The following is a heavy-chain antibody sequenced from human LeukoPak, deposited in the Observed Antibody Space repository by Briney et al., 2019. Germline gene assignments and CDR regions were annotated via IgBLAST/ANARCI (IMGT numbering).Heavy chain of an antibody. V-gene: IGHV4-38-2*01. CDR2: IYHSGST. CDR1: GYSISSDCY. CDR3: ARNGTYPFDS. J-gene: IGHJ4*02. Sequence: PSETLSLTCAVSGYSISSDCYWGWIRQSPGKGLEWIGSIYHSGSTSYNPSLKSRVTISVDRSKNQFSLKLTSVTAADSAVYYCARNGTYPFDSRGQGTLVTVSS. D-gene: IGHD1-26*01.